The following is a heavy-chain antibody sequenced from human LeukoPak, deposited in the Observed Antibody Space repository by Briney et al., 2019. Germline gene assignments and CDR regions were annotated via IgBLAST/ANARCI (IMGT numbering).Heavy chain of an antibody. CDR3: ATSVTFGGVIASYYYYGMDV. D-gene: IGHD3-16*02. CDR1: GGSISSYY. J-gene: IGHJ6*04. CDR2: IYYSGST. Sequence: SETLSLTCTVPGGSISSYYWSWIRQPPGKGLEWIGYIYYSGSTNYNPSLKSRVTIPVDTSKNQFSLKLSSVTAADTAVYYCATSVTFGGVIASYYYYGMDVWGKGTTVTVSS. V-gene: IGHV4-59*01.